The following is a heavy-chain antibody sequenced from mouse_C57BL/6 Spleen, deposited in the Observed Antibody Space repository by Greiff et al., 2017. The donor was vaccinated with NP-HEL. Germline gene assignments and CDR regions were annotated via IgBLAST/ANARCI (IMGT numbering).Heavy chain of an antibody. CDR3: ARRNYYGFFDY. D-gene: IGHD1-1*01. CDR2: ISSGSSTI. V-gene: IGHV5-17*01. Sequence: EVKLMESGGGLVKPGGSLKLSCAASGFTFSDYGMHWVRQAPEKGLEWVAYISSGSSTIYYADTVKGRFTISRDNAKNTLFLQMTSLRSEDTAMYYCARRNYYGFFDYWGQGTTLTVSS. CDR1: GFTFSDYG. J-gene: IGHJ2*01.